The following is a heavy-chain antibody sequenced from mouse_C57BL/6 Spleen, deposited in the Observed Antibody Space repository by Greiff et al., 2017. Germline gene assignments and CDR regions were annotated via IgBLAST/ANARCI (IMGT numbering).Heavy chain of an antibody. V-gene: IGHV1-80*01. Sequence: VQLQQSGAELVKPGASVKISCKASGYAFSSYWMNWVKQRPGKGLEWIGQIYPGDGDTNYNGKLKGKATLTADKSSSTAYMQLSSLTSEDSAVYFCARREYDYDGGFAYWGQGTLVTVSA. D-gene: IGHD2-4*01. CDR2: IYPGDGDT. J-gene: IGHJ3*01. CDR1: GYAFSSYW. CDR3: ARREYDYDGGFAY.